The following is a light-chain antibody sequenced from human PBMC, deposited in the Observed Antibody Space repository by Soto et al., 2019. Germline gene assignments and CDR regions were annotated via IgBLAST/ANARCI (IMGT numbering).Light chain of an antibody. CDR1: SSHIWGNS. Sequence: QSVLTPPPSVSAAPGQKGTLFCFGSSSHIWGNSVSWYQQPPGAAPKLLIYDDNKRPSGIPDRFSGSKSGTAATLGITGFQTGDEADYYCGSWYSSLSPYVFGTGTKGTVL. V-gene: IGLV1-51*01. J-gene: IGLJ1*01. CDR2: DDN. CDR3: GSWYSSLSPYV.